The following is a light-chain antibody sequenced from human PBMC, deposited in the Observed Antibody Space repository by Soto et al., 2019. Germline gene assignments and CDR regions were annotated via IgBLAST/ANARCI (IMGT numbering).Light chain of an antibody. CDR1: QSVRSN. J-gene: IGKJ5*01. V-gene: IGKV3-11*01. CDR3: QQRSNWPLT. CDR2: DAS. Sequence: EIVMTQSPATLSVSPGERATLSCRASQSVRSNLAWYQQKPGQAPRLLIYDASNRATGIPARFSGSGSGTDFTLTISSLEPEDFAVYYCQQRSNWPLTFGQGTRLEI.